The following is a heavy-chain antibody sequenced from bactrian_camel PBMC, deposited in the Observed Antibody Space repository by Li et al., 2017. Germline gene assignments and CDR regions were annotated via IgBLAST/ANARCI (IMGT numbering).Heavy chain of an antibody. CDR2: VDGTGNT. CDR3: ATAFGTTWWSDFDY. V-gene: IGHV3S1*01. CDR1: GNTRNTHC. J-gene: IGHJ6*01. D-gene: IGHD6*01. Sequence: HVQLVESGGASVQTGGSLRLPCAFSGNTRNTHCMAWFRQAPGKEREGVAFVDGTGNTAVADSVKGRFTISRDNAKNTLYLQMNSLKSEDTALYYCATAFGTTWWSDFDYWGRGTQVTVS.